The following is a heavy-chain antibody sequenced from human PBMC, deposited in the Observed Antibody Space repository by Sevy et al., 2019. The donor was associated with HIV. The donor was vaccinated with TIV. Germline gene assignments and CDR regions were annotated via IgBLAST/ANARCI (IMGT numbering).Heavy chain of an antibody. V-gene: IGHV3-9*01. CDR3: ATGPSIAVAGTLSGGGGMDV. J-gene: IGHJ6*02. CDR2: ISWNSGSI. CDR1: GFTFDDYA. D-gene: IGHD6-19*01. Sequence: GGSLRLSCAASGFTFDDYAMHWVRQAPGKGLEWVSGISWNSGSIGYADSVKGRFTISRDNAKNSLYLQMNSLRAEDTALYYCATGPSIAVAGTLSGGGGMDVWGQGTTVTVSS.